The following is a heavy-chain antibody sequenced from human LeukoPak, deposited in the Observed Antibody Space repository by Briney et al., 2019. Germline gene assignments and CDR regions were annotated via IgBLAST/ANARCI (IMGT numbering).Heavy chain of an antibody. Sequence: PGGSLRLSCAASGFTFSSYWMHWVRQAPGKGLVWVSRITSDGSSTSHADSVRGRFTISRDNAKNTLYLQMNSLRAEDTAVYYCARASSKQLAGYLPDGFDIWGQGTMVTVSS. CDR2: ITSDGSST. CDR1: GFTFSSYW. D-gene: IGHD3-9*01. CDR3: ARASSKQLAGYLPDGFDI. J-gene: IGHJ3*02. V-gene: IGHV3-74*01.